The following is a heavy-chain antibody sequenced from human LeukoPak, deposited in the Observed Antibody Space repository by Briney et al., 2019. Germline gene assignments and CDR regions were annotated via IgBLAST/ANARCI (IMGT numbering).Heavy chain of an antibody. V-gene: IGHV1-69*05. J-gene: IGHJ6*02. Sequence: SVKVSCKASGGTFSSYAISWVRQAPGQGLEWMGGIIPIFGTANYAQKFQGRVTMTRNTSISTAYMELSSLRSEDTAVYYCARGYSYGYIYYYYGMDVWGQGTTVTVSS. CDR2: IIPIFGTA. D-gene: IGHD5-18*01. CDR1: GGTFSSYA. CDR3: ARGYSYGYIYYYYGMDV.